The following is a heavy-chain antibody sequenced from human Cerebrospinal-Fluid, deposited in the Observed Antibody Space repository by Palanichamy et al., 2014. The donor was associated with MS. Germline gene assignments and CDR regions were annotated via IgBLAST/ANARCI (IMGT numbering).Heavy chain of an antibody. Sequence: QVQLMQSGGEVKKPGASVKVSCKTSGYSFSGYGISWVRQAPGQGLEWMGWISTYNGKKNSAQTLRGRLTMTTDTSTSTAYMELRSLRSDDTAVYYCARTYFYGSENRQEYDWFDPWGQGTLVTVSS. J-gene: IGHJ5*02. CDR3: ARTYFYGSENRQEYDWFDP. CDR1: GYSFSGYG. CDR2: ISTYNGKK. D-gene: IGHD2/OR15-2a*01. V-gene: IGHV1-18*01.